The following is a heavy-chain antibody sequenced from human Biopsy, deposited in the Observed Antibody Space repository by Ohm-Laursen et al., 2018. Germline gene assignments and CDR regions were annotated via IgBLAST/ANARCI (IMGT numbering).Heavy chain of an antibody. D-gene: IGHD3-22*01. Sequence: SETLSLTCTVSGGSMSDHYWSWLRQTPGKGLEWLGYIYYTGKTTYNPSLESRITISVDTSKNKFSLQLDSMTAADTAVYYCVRGVDYYDPYHYYALDVWGQGTTVTVSS. J-gene: IGHJ6*02. V-gene: IGHV4-59*11. CDR3: VRGVDYYDPYHYYALDV. CDR1: GGSMSDHY. CDR2: IYYTGKT.